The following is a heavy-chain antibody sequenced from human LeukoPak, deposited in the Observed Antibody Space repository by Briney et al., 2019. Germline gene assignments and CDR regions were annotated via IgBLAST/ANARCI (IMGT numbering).Heavy chain of an antibody. V-gene: IGHV3-15*01. CDR3: TTVVGATTRSPFDY. Sequence: GGSLRLSCAASGFTFSNAWMSWVRQAPGKGLEWVCRIKSKTDGGTTDYAAPVKGRFTISRDYSKNTLYLQMNSLKTEDTAVYYYTTVVGATTRSPFDYWGQGTLVTVSS. CDR2: IKSKTDGGTT. CDR1: GFTFSNAW. J-gene: IGHJ4*02. D-gene: IGHD1-26*01.